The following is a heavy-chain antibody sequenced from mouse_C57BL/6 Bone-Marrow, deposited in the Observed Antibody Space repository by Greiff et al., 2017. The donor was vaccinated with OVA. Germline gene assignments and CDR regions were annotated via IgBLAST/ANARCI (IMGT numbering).Heavy chain of an antibody. V-gene: IGHV5-12*01. J-gene: IGHJ2*01. CDR2: ISNGGGST. CDR1: GFTFSDYY. D-gene: IGHD1-1*01. CDR3: ARQYYYGSSYVFDY. Sequence: DVMLVESGGGLVQPGGSLKLSCAASGFTFSDYYMYWVRQTPEKRLEWVAYISNGGGSTYYPDTVKGRFTISRDNAKNTLYLQMSRLKSEDTAMYYCARQYYYGSSYVFDYWGQGTTLTVSS.